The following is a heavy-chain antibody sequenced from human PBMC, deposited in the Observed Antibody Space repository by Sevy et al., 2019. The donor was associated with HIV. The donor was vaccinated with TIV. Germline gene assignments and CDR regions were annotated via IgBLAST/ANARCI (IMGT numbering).Heavy chain of an antibody. CDR3: GKEDSNYYYDY. V-gene: IGHV3-30*18. CDR2: VSRDGINV. D-gene: IGHD6-13*01. Sequence: GGSLRLSCAATGFSFSNTGMHWVRQAPGKGLGWVGIVSRDGINVFYAESVKGRFTISRVNSKSTLYLQMNSLRLEDTAVYYCGKEDSNYYYDYWGQGTLVTVSS. CDR1: GFSFSNTG. J-gene: IGHJ4*02.